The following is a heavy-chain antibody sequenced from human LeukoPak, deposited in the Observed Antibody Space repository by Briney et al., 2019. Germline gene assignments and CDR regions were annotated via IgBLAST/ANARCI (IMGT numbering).Heavy chain of an antibody. CDR2: IYHSGST. D-gene: IGHD6-13*01. V-gene: IGHV4-4*02. CDR3: ARALIAAAGSWFDP. J-gene: IGHJ5*02. Sequence: SGTLSLTCAVSGGSISSSNWWSWVRQPPGKGLEWIGEIYHSGSTNYNPSLKSRVTISVDRSKNQFSLKLSSVTAADTAVYYCARALIAAAGSWFDPWGQGTLVTVSS. CDR1: GGSISSSNW.